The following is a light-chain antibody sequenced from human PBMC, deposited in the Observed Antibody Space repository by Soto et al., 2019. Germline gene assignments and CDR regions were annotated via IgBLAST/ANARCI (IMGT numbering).Light chain of an antibody. V-gene: IGKV1-12*01. CDR1: QGISSW. Sequence: DIQMTQSPSAVSASVGDRVTITCRASQGISSWLAWFQQKPGKAPKLLIYATSSLHSGVPSRFSGSGSGTDFTLTISSLQPADFATYYCLQTDTFPWTFGQGTKVEIK. J-gene: IGKJ1*01. CDR3: LQTDTFPWT. CDR2: ATS.